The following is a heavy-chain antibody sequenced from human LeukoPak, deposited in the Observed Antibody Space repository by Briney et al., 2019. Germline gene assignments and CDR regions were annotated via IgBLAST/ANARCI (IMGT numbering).Heavy chain of an antibody. Sequence: GGSLRLSCAASGFTLSSFTMHWVRQAPGKGLEWVSSISSGSGYIYYADSVKGRFTISRDNAKNSLYLQMNSLRAEDTAVYYCVRELYSGYGRFDYWGQGTLVTVSS. CDR2: ISSGSGYI. CDR1: GFTLSSFT. D-gene: IGHD5-12*01. CDR3: VRELYSGYGRFDY. V-gene: IGHV3-21*01. J-gene: IGHJ4*02.